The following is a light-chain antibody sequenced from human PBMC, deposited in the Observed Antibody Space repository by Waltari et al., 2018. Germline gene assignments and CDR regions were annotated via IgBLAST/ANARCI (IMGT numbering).Light chain of an antibody. CDR2: SSN. Sequence: QSVLTQPPSASGTPGQRVTITCSGSRSHIGAEVVNWYQVLPGTAPKLLMYSSNQRPSGVPERFPGSKSGTSASLVISGLQSEDEAEYYCATWEYSLDGQVYGGETNLTVL. J-gene: IGLJ3*02. V-gene: IGLV1-44*01. CDR1: RSHIGAEV. CDR3: ATWEYSLDGQV.